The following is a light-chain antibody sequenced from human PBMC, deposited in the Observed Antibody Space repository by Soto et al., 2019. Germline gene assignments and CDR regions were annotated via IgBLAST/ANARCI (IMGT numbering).Light chain of an antibody. CDR3: TSYSGSRSLVV. J-gene: IGLJ1*01. Sequence: QSVLSQPASVSGSDGQSITISCTGTSSDVGAYNYVSWYQQRPGKAPRLMIYEVANRPSGVSNRFSGSKSGNTASLTISGLRGDDEADYYCTSYSGSRSLVVFGTGTKVTVL. CDR2: EVA. V-gene: IGLV2-14*01. CDR1: SSDVGAYNY.